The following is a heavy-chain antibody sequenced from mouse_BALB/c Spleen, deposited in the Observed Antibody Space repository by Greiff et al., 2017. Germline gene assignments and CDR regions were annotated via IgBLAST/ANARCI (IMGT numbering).Heavy chain of an antibody. J-gene: IGHJ4*01. CDR1: GFTFTDYY. CDR2: IRNKANGYTT. CDR3: ARDAAYYAMDY. V-gene: IGHV7-3*02. Sequence: EVKVVESGGGLVQPGGSLRLSCATSGFTFTDYYMSWVRQPPGKALEWMGFIRNKANGYTTEYSASVKGRFTISRDTSQSILYLQMNTLNAEDSATYYCARDAAYYAMDYWGQGTSVTVSS.